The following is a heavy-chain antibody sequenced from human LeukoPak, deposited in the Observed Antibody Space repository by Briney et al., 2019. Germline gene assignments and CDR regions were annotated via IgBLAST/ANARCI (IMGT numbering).Heavy chain of an antibody. CDR3: ARHPVGATNTGLGFDY. D-gene: IGHD1-26*01. V-gene: IGHV4-59*08. J-gene: IGHJ4*02. Sequence: SETLSLTCTVSGGSISSYYWSWIRQPPGKGLEWIGYIYYSGSTNYNPSLKSRVTISVDTSKNQFSLKLSSVTAADTAVYYCARHPVGATNTGLGFDYWGQGTLVTVSS. CDR1: GGSISSYY. CDR2: IYYSGST.